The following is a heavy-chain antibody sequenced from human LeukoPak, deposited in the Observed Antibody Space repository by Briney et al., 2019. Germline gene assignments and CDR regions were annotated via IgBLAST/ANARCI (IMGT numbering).Heavy chain of an antibody. V-gene: IGHV4-59*01. Sequence: KPSETLSLTCTVSGGSISSYFWSWIRQPPGKGLEWIGFIYYTGSTNYNPSLKSRVTISIDTSKNQFSLKLSSVTAADTAVYYCAIESAFDIWGQGTMVTVSS. J-gene: IGHJ3*02. CDR1: GGSISSYF. CDR2: IYYTGST. CDR3: AIESAFDI.